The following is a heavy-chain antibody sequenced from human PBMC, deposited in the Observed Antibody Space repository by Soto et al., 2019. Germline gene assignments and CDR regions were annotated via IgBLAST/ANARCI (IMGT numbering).Heavy chain of an antibody. J-gene: IGHJ4*02. CDR3: ARVNRPRPRTFDY. V-gene: IGHV6-1*01. Sequence: PSQTLSLTCAISGDRVSSNSAAWTWIRQSPSRGLEWLERTYYRSKWYNDYAVSVKSRITLNQDTSKNQFSLQLNSMTPENTAVYYCARVNRPRPRTFDYGGKETRFTVSS. D-gene: IGHD6-6*01. CDR2: TYYRSKWYN. CDR1: GDRVSSNSAA.